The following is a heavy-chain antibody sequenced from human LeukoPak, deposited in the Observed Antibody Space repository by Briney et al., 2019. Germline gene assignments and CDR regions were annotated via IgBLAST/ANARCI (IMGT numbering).Heavy chain of an antibody. CDR3: ARARLTVGGSDY. Sequence: GGSLRLSCAASGFTFSSHDMHWVRQAPGKGLEWVSSTTSSTKIYYADSVKGRFTISRDNAKNSLYLQMNSLTAEDTAVYYCARARLTVGGSDYWGQGTLVTVSS. D-gene: IGHD2-15*01. CDR2: TTSSTKI. V-gene: IGHV3-21*06. J-gene: IGHJ4*02. CDR1: GFTFSSHD.